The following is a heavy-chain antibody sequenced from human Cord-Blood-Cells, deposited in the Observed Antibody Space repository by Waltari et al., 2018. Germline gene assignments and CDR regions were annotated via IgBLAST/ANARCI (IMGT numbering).Heavy chain of an antibody. CDR3: AKVAKSGEPNWYFDL. D-gene: IGHD1-26*01. Sequence: QVQLVESGGGVVQPGRSLRLSCAASVFNFSSYGMPCVRTARGKGLEWVAVISYDGSNKYYADSVKGRFTISRDNSKNTLYLQMNSLRAEDTAVYYCAKVAKSGEPNWYFDLWGRGTLVTVSS. J-gene: IGHJ2*01. CDR2: ISYDGSNK. V-gene: IGHV3-30*18. CDR1: VFNFSSYG.